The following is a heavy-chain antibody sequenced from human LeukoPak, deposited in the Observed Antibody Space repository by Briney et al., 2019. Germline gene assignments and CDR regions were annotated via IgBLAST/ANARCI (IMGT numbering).Heavy chain of an antibody. D-gene: IGHD6-13*01. J-gene: IGHJ6*02. V-gene: IGHV4-30-2*01. CDR2: IYHSGST. Sequence: SETLSLTCAVSGGSISSGGYSWSWIRQPPGKGLGWIGYIYHSGSTYYNPSLKSRVTISVDRSKNQFSLKLSSVTAADTAVYYCARGIAAAGYYYYGMDVWGQGTTVTVSS. CDR1: GGSISSGGYS. CDR3: ARGIAAAGYYYYGMDV.